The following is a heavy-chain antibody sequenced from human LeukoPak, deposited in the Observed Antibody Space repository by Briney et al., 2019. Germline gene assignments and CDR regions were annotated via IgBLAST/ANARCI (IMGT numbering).Heavy chain of an antibody. V-gene: IGHV4-34*01. J-gene: IGHJ4*02. CDR3: ARRSAVAVDY. CDR1: GGYFSGYY. D-gene: IGHD6-19*01. CDR2: INHSGST. Sequence: SETLSLTCAVYGGYFSGYYWSWIRQPPGKGLEWIGEINHSGSTNYNPSLKSRVTISVDTSKNQFSLKLTSVTAADTAVFYCARRSAVAVDYWGQGTLVTVSS.